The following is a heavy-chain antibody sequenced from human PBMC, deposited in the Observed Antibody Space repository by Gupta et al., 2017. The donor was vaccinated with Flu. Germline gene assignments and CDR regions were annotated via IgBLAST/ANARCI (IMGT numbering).Heavy chain of an antibody. Sequence: EVQLLESGGGLVQPGGPLRLPCAVPGFTFTSYAIGRVRQAPGKGLEWVSTISGRCCSTYYADSVKGRFTISRDNSKNTLYLQMNSLRAEDTAVYYCAKDTGRYYFDYWGQGTLVTVSS. CDR3: AKDTGRYYFDY. V-gene: IGHV3-23*01. CDR2: ISGRCCST. D-gene: IGHD1-26*01. CDR1: GFTFTSYA. J-gene: IGHJ4*02.